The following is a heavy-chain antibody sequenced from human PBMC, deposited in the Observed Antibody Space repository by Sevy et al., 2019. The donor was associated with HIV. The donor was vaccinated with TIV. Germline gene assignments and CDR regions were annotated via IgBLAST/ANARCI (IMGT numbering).Heavy chain of an antibody. CDR2: IYSAGTT. CDR3: ARIKGASSSYAMDV. D-gene: IGHD2-2*01. CDR1: GLTVGSLS. V-gene: IGHV3-53*01. J-gene: IGHJ6*02. Sequence: GGSLRLSCVASGLTVGSLSINWVRQAPGKGLEWVSLIYSAGTTFYSDSVKGRFTISRDNSNNTLDLQMKSLRVEDTAIYYCARIKGASSSYAMDVWGQGTTVTVSS.